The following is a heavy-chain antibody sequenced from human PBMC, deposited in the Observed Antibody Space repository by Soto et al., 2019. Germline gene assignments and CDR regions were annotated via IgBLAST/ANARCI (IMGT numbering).Heavy chain of an antibody. CDR2: MIPIFGTS. V-gene: IGHV1-69*13. CDR1: GGTFSSYA. J-gene: IGHJ5*02. Sequence: GASVKVSCKASGGTFSSYAISWVLQGPGEGLEWMGWMIPIFGTSNYAQKFQGRVTITADESTSTAYMELSSLRSEDTAVYYCATLTYYYDSSGSNPWGQATLVTVSS. D-gene: IGHD3-22*01. CDR3: ATLTYYYDSSGSNP.